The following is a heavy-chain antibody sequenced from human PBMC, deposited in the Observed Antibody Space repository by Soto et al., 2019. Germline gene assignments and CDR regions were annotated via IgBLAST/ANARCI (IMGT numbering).Heavy chain of an antibody. CDR3: AKGSIEYSASVDH. J-gene: IGHJ4*02. V-gene: IGHV3-23*01. CDR2: MSGSSSTT. CDR1: GLTFSNYA. Sequence: EVRLLDSGGGLVKPGGSLRLSCATSGLTFSNYAMSWVRQAPGGGLEWVSSMSGSSSTTYYADSVRGRFTISRDRSKNTLYLQMSSLRAEDTALYYCAKGSIEYSASVDHWGQGTLVLVSS. D-gene: IGHD5-12*01.